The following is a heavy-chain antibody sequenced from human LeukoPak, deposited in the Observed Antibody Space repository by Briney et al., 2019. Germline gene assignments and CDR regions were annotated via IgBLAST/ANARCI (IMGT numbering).Heavy chain of an antibody. Sequence: PGGSLRLSCAASGFTFSSYATSWVRQAPGKGLEWVSAISGSGGSTYYADSVKGRFTISRDNSKNTLYLQMNSLRAEDTAVYYCAKGGTRFLEWLFNYFDYWGQGTLVTVSS. CDR2: ISGSGGST. CDR1: GFTFSSYA. CDR3: AKGGTRFLEWLFNYFDY. J-gene: IGHJ4*02. V-gene: IGHV3-23*01. D-gene: IGHD3-3*01.